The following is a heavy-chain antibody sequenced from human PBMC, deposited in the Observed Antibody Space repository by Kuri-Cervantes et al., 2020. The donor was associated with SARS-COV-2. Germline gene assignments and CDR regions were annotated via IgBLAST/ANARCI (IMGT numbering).Heavy chain of an antibody. D-gene: IGHD2-2*01. CDR2: INPNSGAT. CDR1: GYTFTSYY. CDR3: ATPGYCTSISCRYYFDF. V-gene: IGHV1-2*02. Sequence: ASVKVSCKASGYTFTSYYMHWVRQAPGQGLEWMGWINPNSGATNYAQKFQGGVTMTRDTSISTAYMELSRLRSDDTAVYYCATPGYCTSISCRYYFDFWGQGTLVTVSS. J-gene: IGHJ4*02.